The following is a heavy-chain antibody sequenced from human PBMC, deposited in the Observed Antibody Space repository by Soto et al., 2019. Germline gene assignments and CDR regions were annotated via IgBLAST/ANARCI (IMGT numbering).Heavy chain of an antibody. CDR3: VRDSARTVVVPAVEGDNWSDP. D-gene: IGHD2-2*01. V-gene: IGHV3-11*06. J-gene: IGHJ5*02. CDR2: ISGNGRST. CDR1: GFTFSDYY. Sequence: LSFAASGFTFSDYYIAWIRQAPARWLEWMSFISGNGRSTRYADSGKGRFTISRDNSKNSLSLQMNSLRADDTAIYYCVRDSARTVVVPAVEGDNWSDPWGQGTLVTVSS.